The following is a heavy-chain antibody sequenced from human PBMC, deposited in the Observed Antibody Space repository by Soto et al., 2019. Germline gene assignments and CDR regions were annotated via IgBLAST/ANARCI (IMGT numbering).Heavy chain of an antibody. V-gene: IGHV3-33*01. CDR3: ASLGSAYCGGDCYYNAFDI. D-gene: IGHD2-21*02. CDR1: GFTFSSYG. Sequence: GGSLRLSCAASGFTFSSYGMHWVRQAPGKGLEWVAVIWYDGSNKYYADSVKGRFTISRDNSKNTLYLQMNSLRAEDTAVYYCASLGSAYCGGDCYYNAFDIWGQGTMVTVSS. CDR2: IWYDGSNK. J-gene: IGHJ3*02.